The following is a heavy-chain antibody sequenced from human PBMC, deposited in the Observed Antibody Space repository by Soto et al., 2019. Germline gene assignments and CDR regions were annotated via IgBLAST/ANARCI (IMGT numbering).Heavy chain of an antibody. V-gene: IGHV4-30-4*01. D-gene: IGHD1-20*01. CDR3: ARGRYNWNQGAFDI. CDR2: IYYSGST. CDR1: GGSISSNDYY. Sequence: PSETLSLTCTVSGGSISSNDYYWSWIRQPPGKGLEWIGYIYYSGSTYYNPYLKSRVTISEDTSKTQFSLKLTSVTAADTAVYYCARGRYNWNQGAFDIWGQGKVVTVSS. J-gene: IGHJ3*02.